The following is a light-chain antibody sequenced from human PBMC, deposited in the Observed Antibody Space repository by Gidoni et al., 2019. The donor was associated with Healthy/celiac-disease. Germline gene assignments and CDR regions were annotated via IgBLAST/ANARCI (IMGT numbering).Light chain of an antibody. V-gene: IGKV1-5*03. CDR1: QSISSW. CDR3: QQYNSYWT. J-gene: IGKJ1*01. CDR2: KAS. Sequence: DIQMTQSPSTLSASVGDRVTITCLASQSISSWLAWYQQKPGKAPKLLIYKASSLESGDPSRFSGSGSGTEFTLTISSLQPDDFATYYCQQYNSYWTFGQGTKVEIK.